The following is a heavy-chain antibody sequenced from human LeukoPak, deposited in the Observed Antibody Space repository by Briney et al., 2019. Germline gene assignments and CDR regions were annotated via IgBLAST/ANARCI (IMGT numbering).Heavy chain of an antibody. D-gene: IGHD3-22*01. CDR2: IYYSGST. Sequence: SETLSLTCTVSGGSISGYYWSWIRQPPGKGLEWLGYIYYSGSTNYNPSLKSRVTISVDTSKNQFSLKLSSVTAADTAVYYCARQLGYDSSGYRYYFDYWGQGTLVTVSS. CDR1: GGSISGYY. V-gene: IGHV4-59*08. J-gene: IGHJ4*02. CDR3: ARQLGYDSSGYRYYFDY.